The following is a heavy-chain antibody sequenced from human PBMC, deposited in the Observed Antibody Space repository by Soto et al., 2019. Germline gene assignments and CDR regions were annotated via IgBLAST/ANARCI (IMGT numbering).Heavy chain of an antibody. CDR3: ASRYGRAIDY. D-gene: IGHD1-20*01. J-gene: IGHJ4*02. V-gene: IGHV4-59*08. CDR1: GGTISSWY. Sequence: QVQLQESGPGLVKPSETLSLTCTVSGGTISSWYWSWIRQPPGKGLEWIGYIYYSGSTNCNPSLKSRVTMSVDTPEDRCSLKLSSVAAAGTAVYSGASRYGRAIDYWGQGTLVTVSS. CDR2: IYYSGST.